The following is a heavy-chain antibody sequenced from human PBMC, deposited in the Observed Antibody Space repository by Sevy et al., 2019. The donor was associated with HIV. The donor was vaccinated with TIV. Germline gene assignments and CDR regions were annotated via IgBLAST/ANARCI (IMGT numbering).Heavy chain of an antibody. CDR1: GGSISSTSYY. J-gene: IGHJ4*02. CDR3: ARLPYYHSSGYFRGYYFDY. V-gene: IGHV4-39*01. Sequence: SETLSLTCTVSGGSISSTSYYWGWIRQPPGKGLEWIGNIYYSGSTYYNPSLKSRVTISVDTYKNQFSLKLSSVTAADTAVYYCARLPYYHSSGYFRGYYFDYWGQGTLVTVSS. CDR2: IYYSGST. D-gene: IGHD3-22*01.